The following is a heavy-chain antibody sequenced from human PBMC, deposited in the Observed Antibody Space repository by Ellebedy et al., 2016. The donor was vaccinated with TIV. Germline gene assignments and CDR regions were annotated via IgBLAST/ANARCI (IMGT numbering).Heavy chain of an antibody. CDR3: ARNRGYCGGDCYSSLDGMDV. J-gene: IGHJ6*02. V-gene: IGHV3-13*01. CDR1: GFTFSSYD. CDR2: IGTAGDT. Sequence: GESLKIFCAASGFTFSSYDMHWVRQPTGKGLEWVSAIGTAGDTYYPDSVKGRFTISRDNSNNTLYLQMNSLRAEDTAVYYCARNRGYCGGDCYSSLDGMDVWGQGTTVTVSS. D-gene: IGHD2-21*02.